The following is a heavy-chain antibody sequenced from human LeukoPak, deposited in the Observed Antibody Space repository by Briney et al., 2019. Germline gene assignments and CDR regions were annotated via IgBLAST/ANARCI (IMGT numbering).Heavy chain of an antibody. V-gene: IGHV3-30*04. CDR1: GFTFSTYA. CDR3: ARRRRHVLRGVTGPPDF. J-gene: IGHJ4*02. D-gene: IGHD3-10*01. Sequence: GRSLRLSCAASGFTFSTYAMHWVRQAPGKGLEWVAVMSSDGNYKYYADSVKGRFTISRDNSRNTLDLQMDSLRAEDTAVYYCARRRRHVLRGVTGPPDFWGQGTLVTVSS. CDR2: MSSDGNYK.